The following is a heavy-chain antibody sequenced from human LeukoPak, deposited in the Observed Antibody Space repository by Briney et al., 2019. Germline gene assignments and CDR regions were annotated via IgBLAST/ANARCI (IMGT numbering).Heavy chain of an antibody. D-gene: IGHD3-9*01. CDR2: IHIGGST. Sequence: SETLSLTCTVSGGSISSSAYHWGWIRQPPGKGLEWIGSIHIGGSTYYNPSLKSRVTISVDTSKNQFSLNLRSVTAADTAVYYCAREGRYFFDYWGQGTLVTVSS. CDR1: GGSISSSAYH. V-gene: IGHV4-39*02. J-gene: IGHJ4*02. CDR3: AREGRYFFDY.